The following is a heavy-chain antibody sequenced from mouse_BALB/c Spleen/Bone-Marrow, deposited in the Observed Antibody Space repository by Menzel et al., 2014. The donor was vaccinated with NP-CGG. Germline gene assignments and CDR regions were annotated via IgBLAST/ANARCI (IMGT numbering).Heavy chain of an antibody. CDR2: IRNKANGYTT. V-gene: IGHV7-3*02. J-gene: IGHJ1*01. Sequence: EVKLMESGGGLVQPGGSLRLSCATSGFTFTDYYMNWVRQPPGMALEWLGFIRNKANGYTTDYSTSVKGRFTISRDNSPNILYLQMNTLRTEDSATYYCARDVGRLFFDVWGAGTTVTVSS. D-gene: IGHD3-3*01. CDR3: ARDVGRLFFDV. CDR1: GFTFTDYY.